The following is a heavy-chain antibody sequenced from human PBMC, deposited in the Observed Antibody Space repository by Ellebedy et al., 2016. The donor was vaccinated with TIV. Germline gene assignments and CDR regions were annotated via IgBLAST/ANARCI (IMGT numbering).Heavy chain of an antibody. CDR2: LSYDGNKR. Sequence: GGSLRLSXVASGFSFSDYSMHWFRQAPGKGLEWVAVLSYDGNKRYYADSVVGRFTVSRDNSKNTVFLQMSSLRGDDTADYYCARGSRGYLYYYMDVWGKGTTVIVSS. CDR1: GFSFSDYS. CDR3: ARGSRGYLYYYMDV. V-gene: IGHV3-30*03. J-gene: IGHJ6*03. D-gene: IGHD3-22*01.